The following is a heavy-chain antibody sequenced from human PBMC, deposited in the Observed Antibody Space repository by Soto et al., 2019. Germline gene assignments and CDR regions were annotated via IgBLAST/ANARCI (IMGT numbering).Heavy chain of an antibody. CDR3: AREWLRFGRYYYYYGMDV. Sequence: ASVKVSCKASGGTFSSYAISWVRQAPGQGLEWMGGIIPIFGTANYAQKFQGRVTITADESTSTAYMELSSLRSEDTAVYYCAREWLRFGRYYYYYGMDVWGRGTTVTVSS. CDR1: GGTFSSYA. V-gene: IGHV1-69*13. J-gene: IGHJ6*02. CDR2: IIPIFGTA. D-gene: IGHD5-12*01.